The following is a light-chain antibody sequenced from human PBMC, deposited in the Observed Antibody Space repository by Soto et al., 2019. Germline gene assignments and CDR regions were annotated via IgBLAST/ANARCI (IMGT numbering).Light chain of an antibody. Sequence: AIQLTQSPSSLSASVGDRVTITCRASQGISSALAWYQQKPGKTPKLLIYDASSLESGAPSRFSGSGSGTDFTLFFCCLLPYFFATYYCQQFNHSPLAFVGGTDVEI. CDR3: QQFNHSPLA. J-gene: IGKJ4*01. V-gene: IGKV1D-13*01. CDR1: QGISSA. CDR2: DAS.